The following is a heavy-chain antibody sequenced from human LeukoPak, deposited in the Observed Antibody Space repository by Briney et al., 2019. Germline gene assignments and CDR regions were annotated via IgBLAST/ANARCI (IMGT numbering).Heavy chain of an antibody. CDR3: ARSDLYGDYPPGNY. Sequence: SETLSLTCAVYGGSFSGYYWSWIRQPPGKGLEWIGEINHSGSTNHNPSLKSRVTISVDTSKNQFSLKLSSVTAADTAFYYCARSDLYGDYPPGNYWGQGTLVAVSS. D-gene: IGHD4-17*01. V-gene: IGHV4-34*01. J-gene: IGHJ4*02. CDR1: GGSFSGYY. CDR2: INHSGST.